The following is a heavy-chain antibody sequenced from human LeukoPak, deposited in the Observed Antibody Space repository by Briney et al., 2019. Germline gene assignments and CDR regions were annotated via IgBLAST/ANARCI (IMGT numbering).Heavy chain of an antibody. J-gene: IGHJ6*02. CDR2: VQHIGGET. V-gene: IGHV3-7*03. Sequence: GGSLRLSCAGSGFTFSNSWTGWVRQAPGKGLEWVANVQHIGGETYYVDSVKGRFTISRDNAKNSLYLQMNSLRAEDTALYYCAKAIQGRTWYYYYAMDVWGQGTTVTVSS. D-gene: IGHD3-10*01. CDR3: AKAIQGRTWYYYYAMDV. CDR1: GFTFSNSW.